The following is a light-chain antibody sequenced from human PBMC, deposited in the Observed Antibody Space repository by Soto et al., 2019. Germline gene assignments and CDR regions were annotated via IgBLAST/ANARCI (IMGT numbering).Light chain of an antibody. CDR1: SSDVGSYNL. CDR3: CSYAGSSSWV. J-gene: IGLJ3*02. V-gene: IGLV2-23*02. Sequence: QPASVSGSPGQSITISCTGTSSDVGSYNLVSWYQQHPGKAPKLMIYEVSKRPSGVSNRFSGSKSGNTASLTISGLQAEDEADYYCCSYAGSSSWVFGGGTKLTVL. CDR2: EVS.